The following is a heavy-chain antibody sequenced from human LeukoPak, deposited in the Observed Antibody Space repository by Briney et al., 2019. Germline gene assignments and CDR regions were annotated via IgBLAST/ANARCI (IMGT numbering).Heavy chain of an antibody. J-gene: IGHJ4*02. CDR3: AKDWGTTVTTVFDY. CDR1: GFTVSGNY. V-gene: IGHV3-53*01. D-gene: IGHD4-17*01. CDR2: IYSGGTT. Sequence: GGSLRLSCAVSGFTVSGNYMSWVRQAPGKGLEWVSLIYSGGTTYYADSVKGRFTISRDNSKNTLYLQMNSLRAEDTAVYYCAKDWGTTVTTVFDYWGQGTLVTVSS.